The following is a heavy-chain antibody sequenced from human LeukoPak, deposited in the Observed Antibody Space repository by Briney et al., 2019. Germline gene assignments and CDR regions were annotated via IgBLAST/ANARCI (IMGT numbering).Heavy chain of an antibody. V-gene: IGHV4-31*03. D-gene: IGHD3-10*01. Sequence: SETLSLTCTVPGGSISSGGYYWSWIRQHPGKGLECIGYIYYSGSTYYNPSLKSRVTISVDTSKNHFSLKLSSVTAADTAVYYCARVGYYYGSGSFKAYYFDYWGQGTLVTVSS. CDR2: IYYSGST. CDR1: GGSISSGGYY. J-gene: IGHJ4*02. CDR3: ARVGYYYGSGSFKAYYFDY.